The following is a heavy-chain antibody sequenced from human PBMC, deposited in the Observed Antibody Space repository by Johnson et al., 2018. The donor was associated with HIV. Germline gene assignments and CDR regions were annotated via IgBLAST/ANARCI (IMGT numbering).Heavy chain of an antibody. D-gene: IGHD6-19*01. CDR2: IYSGGST. V-gene: IGHV3-66*02. CDR3: ASTGYSSGWWDLEDAFDV. Sequence: EVQLVESGGGVARPGGSLRLSCVASGFTVRKGLEWVSVIYSGGSTYYADSVKGRFTISRDNSKNTLYLQMNSLRAEDTAVYYCASTGYSSGWWDLEDAFDVWGQGTVVTVSS. J-gene: IGHJ3*01. CDR1: GFTVR.